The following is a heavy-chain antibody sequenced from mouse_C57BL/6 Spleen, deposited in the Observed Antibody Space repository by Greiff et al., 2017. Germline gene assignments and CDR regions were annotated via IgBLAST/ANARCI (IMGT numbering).Heavy chain of an antibody. J-gene: IGHJ2*01. Sequence: QVQLKQPGAELVRPGSSVKLSCKASGYTFTSYWMHWVKQRPIQGLEWIGNIDPSDSETHYNQKFKDKATLTVDESSSTAYMQLSSLTSEDSAVYYCARSYYYGVDYWGQGTTLTVSS. V-gene: IGHV1-52*01. CDR3: ARSYYYGVDY. CDR2: IDPSDSET. CDR1: GYTFTSYW. D-gene: IGHD1-1*01.